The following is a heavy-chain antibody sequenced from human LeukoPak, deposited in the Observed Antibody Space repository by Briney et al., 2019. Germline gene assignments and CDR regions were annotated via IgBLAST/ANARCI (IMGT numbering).Heavy chain of an antibody. CDR2: ISSNGGST. CDR3: ARFGFSHSNDY. J-gene: IGHJ4*02. CDR1: GFTFSSYA. D-gene: IGHD3-10*01. V-gene: IGHV3-64*01. Sequence: PGGSLRLSCAASGFTFSSYAMHWVRQAPGKGLEYVSAISSNGGSTYYATSVKGRFTISRDNSKNTLYLPMGSLRAEDMAVYYCARFGFSHSNDYWGQGTLVTVSS.